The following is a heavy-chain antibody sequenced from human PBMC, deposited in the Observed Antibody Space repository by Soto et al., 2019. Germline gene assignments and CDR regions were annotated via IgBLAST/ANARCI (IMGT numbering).Heavy chain of an antibody. J-gene: IGHJ4*02. CDR3: GYVGGYSTGDYSFDL. V-gene: IGHV1-18*04. D-gene: IGHD5-18*01. CDR2: ITTYHENM. Sequence: ASVKVSCKVSGSTFTRIGIGWFRQAPGQGLEWLGLITTYHENMDSAPKLEDRLTMTTDRSTTTAYMELRNLESDDTALYYCGYVGGYSTGDYSFDLWGQGTPVTVSS. CDR1: GSTFTRIG.